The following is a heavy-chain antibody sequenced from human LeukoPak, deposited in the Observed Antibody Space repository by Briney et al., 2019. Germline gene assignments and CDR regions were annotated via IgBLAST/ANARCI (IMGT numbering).Heavy chain of an antibody. CDR2: IYYRSRWNY. V-gene: IGHV6-1*01. CDR1: GDGASSNSGS. CDR3: VSGGDWGFGWYFDV. Sequence: SQTLSLTCAMSGDGASSNSGSGSWIRQSPWRGPELLGRIYYRSRWNYEYAVSVQNRISISPDTTKNQFSLQLNSMSPDDSAVYYCVSGGDWGFGWYFDVWGRGALVTVSS. J-gene: IGHJ2*01. D-gene: IGHD6-25*01.